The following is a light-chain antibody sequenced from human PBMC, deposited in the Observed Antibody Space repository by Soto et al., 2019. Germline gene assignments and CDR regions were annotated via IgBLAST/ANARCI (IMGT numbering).Light chain of an antibody. CDR2: DVT. Sequence: DIVLTQSPATLSSSPGERVTLSCGASQSVGSYLAWYQQTPGQAPRLLIYDVTYRATGIPARFSGSGSGTDFTLSISSLEPEDFAVYYCQQRSNWQGGTFGGGTKVEIK. CDR1: QSVGSY. V-gene: IGKV3D-11*02. J-gene: IGKJ4*01. CDR3: QQRSNWQGGT.